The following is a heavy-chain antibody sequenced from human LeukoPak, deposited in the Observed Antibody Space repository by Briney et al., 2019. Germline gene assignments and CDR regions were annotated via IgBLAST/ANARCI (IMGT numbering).Heavy chain of an antibody. CDR2: ISAYNGNT. J-gene: IGHJ6*03. Sequence: ASVKVSCKASGYTFTSYGVSWVRQAPGQGLEWMGWISAYNGNTNYAQKLQGRVTMTTDTSTSTAYMELRSLRSDDTAVYYCARATHDYGDYDYYYYYMDVWGKGTTVTVSS. CDR3: ARATHDYGDYDYYYYYMDV. CDR1: GYTFTSYG. D-gene: IGHD4-17*01. V-gene: IGHV1-18*01.